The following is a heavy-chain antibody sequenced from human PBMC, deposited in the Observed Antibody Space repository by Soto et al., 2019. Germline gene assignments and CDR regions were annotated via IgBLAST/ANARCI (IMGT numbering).Heavy chain of an antibody. CDR2: IYSRGNT. V-gene: IGHV4-31*03. CDR1: AGSIGSGFYY. Sequence: QVQLQESGPGLVKPSQTLSLTCTVSAGSIGSGFYYWSWIRQHPGTGLEWIGYIYSRGNTYYNPSLKSRVTISVDTSDNQCSLTLSSVTAADTAVYYCARGTYYFDMDVWGKGTTVTVSS. J-gene: IGHJ6*03. CDR3: ARGTYYFDMDV.